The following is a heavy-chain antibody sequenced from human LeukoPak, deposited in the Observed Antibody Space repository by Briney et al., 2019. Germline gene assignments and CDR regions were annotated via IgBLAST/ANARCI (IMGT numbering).Heavy chain of an antibody. D-gene: IGHD3-16*01. CDR3: ARLFGSNYGMDV. J-gene: IGHJ6*02. Sequence: ASVKVSCKASGYTFTSYDINWVRQATGQGLEWMGWMNPNSGNTGYAQKFQGRVTMTRNTSISTAYIELSSLRSEDTAVYYCARLFGSNYGMDVWGQGTTVTVSS. CDR2: MNPNSGNT. V-gene: IGHV1-8*01. CDR1: GYTFTSYD.